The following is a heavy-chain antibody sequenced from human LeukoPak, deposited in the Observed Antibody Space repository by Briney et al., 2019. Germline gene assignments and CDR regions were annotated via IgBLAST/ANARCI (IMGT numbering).Heavy chain of an antibody. CDR1: GFTFSSYE. D-gene: IGHD3-3*01. CDR2: ISTSGDTI. J-gene: IGHJ6*02. CDR3: ARDKTRFGMDV. Sequence: GGSLRLSCAASGFTFSSYEMNWVRQAPGKGLEWVSYISTSGDTISYADSVKGRFSISRDHAKNSLYLQMNSLRAEDTAVYYCARDKTRFGMDVWGQGTTVTVSS. V-gene: IGHV3-48*03.